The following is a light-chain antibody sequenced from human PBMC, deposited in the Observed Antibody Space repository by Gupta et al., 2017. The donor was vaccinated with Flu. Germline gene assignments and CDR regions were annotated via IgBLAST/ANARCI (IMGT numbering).Light chain of an antibody. CDR2: KAS. CDR3: QQYNSYSPLT. Sequence: DIQMTQSPSILSASVGDRVTITCRASQSISSWLAWYQQKPGKAPKLLIYKASNLESGVPSRFSGSGSGTEFTLTISSLQPDDFATYYCQQYNSYSPLTFGPGTKVDIK. J-gene: IGKJ3*01. V-gene: IGKV1-5*03. CDR1: QSISSW.